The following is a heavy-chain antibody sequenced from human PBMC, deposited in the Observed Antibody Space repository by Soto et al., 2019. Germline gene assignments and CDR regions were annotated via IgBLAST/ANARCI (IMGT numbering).Heavy chain of an antibody. CDR2: ISVYNGNI. V-gene: IGHV1-18*01. D-gene: IGHD3-10*01. CDR1: GYMFKKYG. J-gene: IGHJ4*02. CDR3: ARTYGSGDYFLPFEY. Sequence: QVQLLQSGAEVKKPGASVKVSCKASGYMFKKYGITWVRQAPGQGLEGMGWISVYNGNIDYAQKFEGRVTMTIDTSTSTAYMELKSLTSDDTAVYYCARTYGSGDYFLPFEYWGQGTPVSVSS.